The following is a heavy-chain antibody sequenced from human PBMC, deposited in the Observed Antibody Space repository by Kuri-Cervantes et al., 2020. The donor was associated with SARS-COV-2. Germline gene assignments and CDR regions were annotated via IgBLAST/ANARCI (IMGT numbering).Heavy chain of an antibody. CDR3: ARDRVGITMIVEDWYFDL. CDR2: IKQDGSEK. J-gene: IGHJ2*01. V-gene: IGHV3-7*01. D-gene: IGHD3-22*01. Sequence: GGSLRLSCAASGFTFSNAWMNWVRQAPGKGLEWVANIKQDGSEKYYVDSVKGRFTISRDNAKNSLYLQMNSLRAEDTAVYYCARDRVGITMIVEDWYFDLWGRGTLVTVSS. CDR1: GFTFSNAW.